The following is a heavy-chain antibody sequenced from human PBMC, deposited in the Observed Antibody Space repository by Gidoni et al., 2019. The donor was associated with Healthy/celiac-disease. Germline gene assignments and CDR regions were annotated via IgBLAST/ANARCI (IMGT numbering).Heavy chain of an antibody. J-gene: IGHJ4*02. D-gene: IGHD3-10*01. V-gene: IGHV3-43*01. CDR2: ISWDGGST. CDR1: GFTFDDYT. CDR3: AKGAYGSGKGILEFDY. Sequence: EVQLVESGGVVVQPGGSLRLSCAASGFTFDDYTMHWVRQAPGKGLEWVSLISWDGGSTYYADSVKGRFTISRDNSKNSLYLQMNSLRTEDTALYYCAKGAYGSGKGILEFDYWGQGTLVTVSS.